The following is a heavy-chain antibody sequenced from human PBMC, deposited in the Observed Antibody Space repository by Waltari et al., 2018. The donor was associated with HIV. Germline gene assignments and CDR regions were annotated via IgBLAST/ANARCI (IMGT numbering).Heavy chain of an antibody. CDR3: ARDICNGGSCYSYYLVC. J-gene: IGHJ4*02. Sequence: AQLVQFGAEVKNTGASDKIHCKASGLTLTGHYTRWLRQAPGQGLEWLGVISPDSGRTRAAQKLQGRVTMTRATSLSTAYVELRRLSSDDTAVYDCARDICNGGSCYSYYLVCRGQGTLFTVSS. D-gene: IGHD2-15*01. CDR2: ISPDSGRT. V-gene: IGHV1-2*02. CDR1: GLTLTGHY.